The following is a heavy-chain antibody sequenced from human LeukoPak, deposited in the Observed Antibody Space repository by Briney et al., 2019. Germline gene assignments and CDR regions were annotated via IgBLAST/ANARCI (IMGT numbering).Heavy chain of an antibody. CDR3: ARGSSGSYHTRPLDV. D-gene: IGHD1-26*01. CDR1: GGSFSGYY. Sequence: SETLSLTCAVYGGSFSGYYWSWIRQPPGKGLEWIGEINHSGSTNYNPSLKSRVTISVDTSKNQFSLKLSSVTAADTAVYYCARGSSGSYHTRPLDVWGQGATVTVSS. CDR2: INHSGST. V-gene: IGHV4-34*01. J-gene: IGHJ6*02.